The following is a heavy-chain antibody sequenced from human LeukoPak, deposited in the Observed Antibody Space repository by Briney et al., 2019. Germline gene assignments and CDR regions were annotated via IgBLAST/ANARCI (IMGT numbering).Heavy chain of an antibody. Sequence: GGSLRLSCAASGFTFSSYSMNWVRQAPGKGLEWVSSISSSSSYIYYADSVRGRFTISRDNAKDSLYLQMNSLRAEDTAVYYCARDFSGSYYDLDYWGQGTLVTVSS. V-gene: IGHV3-21*01. D-gene: IGHD1-26*01. CDR2: ISSSSSYI. CDR3: ARDFSGSYYDLDY. CDR1: GFTFSSYS. J-gene: IGHJ4*02.